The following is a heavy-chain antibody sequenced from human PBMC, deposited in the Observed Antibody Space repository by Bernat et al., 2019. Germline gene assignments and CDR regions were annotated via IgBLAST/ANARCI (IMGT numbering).Heavy chain of an antibody. CDR1: GGSISSSSYY. CDR3: ARGSRLTKYYFDY. D-gene: IGHD4-11*01. CDR2: IYYSGST. Sequence: QLQLQESGPGLVKPSETLSLTCTVSGGSISSSSYYWGWVRQPPGKGLEWIGSIYYSGSTYYNPSHKSRITISVDTYKNQFSLKLSSVTAADTAVYYCARGSRLTKYYFDYWGQGTLVTVSS. V-gene: IGHV4-39*01. J-gene: IGHJ4*02.